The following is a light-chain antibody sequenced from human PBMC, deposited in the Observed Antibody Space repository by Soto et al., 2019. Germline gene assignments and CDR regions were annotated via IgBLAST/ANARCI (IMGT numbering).Light chain of an antibody. J-gene: IGKJ2*01. CDR3: HHYNNWPPYT. Sequence: EVVMTQSPATLSVSPGERATLSCRASQSVGRNLAWYQQKPGQTPRLLIYGASTRAAGIPARFSGSWSATEFTLTISSLQSEDFAVYYCHHYNNWPPYTFGQGTKLEIK. CDR2: GAS. V-gene: IGKV3D-15*01. CDR1: QSVGRN.